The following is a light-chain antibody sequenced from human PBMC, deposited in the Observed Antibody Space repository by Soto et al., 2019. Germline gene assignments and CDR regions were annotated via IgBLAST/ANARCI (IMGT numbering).Light chain of an antibody. CDR1: QGIRSD. J-gene: IGKJ2*01. CDR3: LQDYNYPYT. Sequence: AIQMTQSPSSLSASVGDRVTITCRASQGIRSDVAWYQQKPGKAPELLIYAASSLQSGVPSRFSGSGSGTDFTLTISSLQPEDFATYYCLQDYNYPYTFGQGTKVDIK. CDR2: AAS. V-gene: IGKV1-6*01.